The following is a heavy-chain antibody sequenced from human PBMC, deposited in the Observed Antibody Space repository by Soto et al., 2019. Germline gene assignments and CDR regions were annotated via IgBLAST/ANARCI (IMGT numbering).Heavy chain of an antibody. J-gene: IGHJ4*02. CDR3: ARLGGYYQAFDN. CDR1: GGSIRDYY. Sequence: SETLSLTCTVSGGSIRDYYWSWIRQPPGKGLEWIGYIYYTGTTTYNPSLKSRLTISEDTSKNQFSLKLGSVTSADTAVYYCARLGGYYQAFDNWGQGTLVTVSS. CDR2: IYYTGTT. V-gene: IGHV4-59*08. D-gene: IGHD3-22*01.